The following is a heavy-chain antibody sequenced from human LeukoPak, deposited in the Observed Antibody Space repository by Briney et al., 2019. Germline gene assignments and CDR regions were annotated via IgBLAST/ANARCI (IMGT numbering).Heavy chain of an antibody. J-gene: IGHJ4*02. Sequence: SETLSLTCTVSGYSISSGYYWGWIRQPPGKGLEWIGSIYHSGSTYYNPSLKSRVTLSVDTSKNQFSLKLSSVTAADTAVYYCASLADYFDYWGQGTLVTVSS. CDR3: ASLADYFDY. V-gene: IGHV4-38-2*02. CDR2: IYHSGST. CDR1: GYSISSGYY. D-gene: IGHD3-16*01.